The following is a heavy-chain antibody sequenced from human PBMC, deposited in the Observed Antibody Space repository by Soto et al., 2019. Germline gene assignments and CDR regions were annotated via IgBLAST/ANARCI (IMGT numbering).Heavy chain of an antibody. V-gene: IGHV3-23*01. Sequence: PGGSLRLSCAASGFNFSGYAMTWVRQAPGKGLEWVSAISVSGGSTYYAGSVKGRFTISRDNSKDTLYLQMNRLRGDDTAVYYCAKGRPYGDSGWGVLDYWGQGTLVTVSS. J-gene: IGHJ4*02. CDR1: GFNFSGYA. CDR3: AKGRPYGDSGWGVLDY. CDR2: ISVSGGST. D-gene: IGHD4-17*01.